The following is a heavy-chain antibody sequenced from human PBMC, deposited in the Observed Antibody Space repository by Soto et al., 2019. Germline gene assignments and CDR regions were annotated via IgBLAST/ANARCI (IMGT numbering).Heavy chain of an antibody. CDR3: ARTYYYGSGTFDP. V-gene: IGHV4-59*01. D-gene: IGHD3-10*01. Sequence: QVQLQESGPGLVKPSETLSLTCTVSGGSISSYYWSWIRQPPGKGLEWIGYIYYSGSTNYNPSLKSRVTIKVDTSKNQFSLKLSSVTAADPAVYYCARTYYYGSGTFDPWGQGTLVTVSS. CDR1: GGSISSYY. CDR2: IYYSGST. J-gene: IGHJ5*02.